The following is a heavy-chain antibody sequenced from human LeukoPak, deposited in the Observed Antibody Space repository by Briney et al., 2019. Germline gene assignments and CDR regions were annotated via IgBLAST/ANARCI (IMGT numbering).Heavy chain of an antibody. D-gene: IGHD3-22*01. CDR2: ISYDGSKK. Sequence: GGSLRLSCAASGFTFNSFGMHWVRQAPGKGLEWVAVISYDGSKKYFADSVKGRFTISRDNSKNTLYLQMNSLRAEDTAVYYCAKDYDSSGWAAFDIWGQGTMVTVSS. CDR3: AKDYDSSGWAAFDI. V-gene: IGHV3-30*18. CDR1: GFTFNSFG. J-gene: IGHJ3*02.